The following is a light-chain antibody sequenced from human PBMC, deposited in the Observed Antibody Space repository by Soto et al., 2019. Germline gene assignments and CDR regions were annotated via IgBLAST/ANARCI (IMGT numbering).Light chain of an antibody. CDR1: QSVSSH. CDR3: QQYNTWPPSST. CDR2: HTS. J-gene: IGKJ5*01. V-gene: IGKV3D-15*01. Sequence: EIIMTQSPATLSLSPGERATLSCRASQSVSSHLSWYQQKNGQAPRLLIYHTSIRATGIPARFSGSGSGTEFILTLSSLQSEDFAVYYCQQYNTWPPSSTFGQGTRLEMK.